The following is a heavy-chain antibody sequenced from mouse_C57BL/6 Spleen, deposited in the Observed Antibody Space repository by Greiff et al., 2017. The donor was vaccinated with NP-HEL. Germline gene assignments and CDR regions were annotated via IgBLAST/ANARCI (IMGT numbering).Heavy chain of an antibody. CDR1: GFNIKDYY. D-gene: IGHD1-1*01. Sequence: VQLQQSGAELVKPGASAKLSFPASGFNIKDYYMHWVQQRTEQGLEWIGRIDPVVGETKYVSQFHGVAPITSDTSSTTPYLQLSSLTSEDTAVYYCARHYGSSSYAMDYWGQGTSVTVSS. V-gene: IGHV14-2*01. J-gene: IGHJ4*01. CDR2: IDPVVGET. CDR3: ARHYGSSSYAMDY.